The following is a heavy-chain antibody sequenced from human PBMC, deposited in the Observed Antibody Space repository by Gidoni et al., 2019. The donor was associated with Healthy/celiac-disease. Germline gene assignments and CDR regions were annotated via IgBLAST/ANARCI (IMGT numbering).Heavy chain of an antibody. CDR3: ARAEYSGSYLGYNWFDP. V-gene: IGHV4-39*07. CDR2: IYYSGST. CDR1: GGSISSSSYY. D-gene: IGHD1-26*01. J-gene: IGHJ5*02. Sequence: QLQLQESGPGLVKPSETLSLTCTVSGGSISSSSYYWGWIRQPPGKGLEWIGSIYYSGSTYYNPSLKSRVTISVDTSKNQFSLKLSSVTAADTAVYYCARAEYSGSYLGYNWFDPWGQGTLVTVSS.